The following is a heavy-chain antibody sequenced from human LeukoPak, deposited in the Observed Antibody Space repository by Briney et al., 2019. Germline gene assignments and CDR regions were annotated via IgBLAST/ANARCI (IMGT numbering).Heavy chain of an antibody. D-gene: IGHD3-22*01. CDR2: INHSGST. Sequence: SETLSLTCTVSGGSISSYYWSWIRQPPGKGLEWIGEINHSGSTNYNPSLKSRVTISVDTSKNQFSLKLSSVTAADTAVYYCARGDYYDSSGYPVYWGQGTLVTVSS. CDR3: ARGDYYDSSGYPVY. J-gene: IGHJ4*02. V-gene: IGHV4-34*01. CDR1: GGSISSYY.